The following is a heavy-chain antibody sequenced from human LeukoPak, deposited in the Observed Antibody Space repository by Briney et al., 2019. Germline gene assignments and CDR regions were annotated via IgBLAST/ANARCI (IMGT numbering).Heavy chain of an antibody. D-gene: IGHD2-2*02. Sequence: SETLSLTCTVSGGSISSYYWSWIRQPPGKGLEWIGYIYYSGSTNYNPSLKSRVTISVDTSKNQSSLKLSSVTAADTAVYYCARGVVVPAAIRTHWFDPWGQGTLVTVSS. CDR2: IYYSGST. V-gene: IGHV4-59*01. J-gene: IGHJ5*02. CDR1: GGSISSYY. CDR3: ARGVVVPAAIRTHWFDP.